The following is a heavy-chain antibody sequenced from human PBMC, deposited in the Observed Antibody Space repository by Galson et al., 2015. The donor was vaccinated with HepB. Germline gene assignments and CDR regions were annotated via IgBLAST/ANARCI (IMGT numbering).Heavy chain of an antibody. V-gene: IGHV1-46*01. CDR2: INPSGGNT. D-gene: IGHD1-26*01. Sequence: SVKVSCKASEYTFTSYYMHWVRQAPGQGLEWMGIINPSGGNTSYAQKFQGRVTMTRDTSTGTVYMELSSLRSEDTAVYYCARDSLSRFSGSYYDYWGQGTLVTVSS. CDR3: ARDSLSRFSGSYYDY. CDR1: EYTFTSYY. J-gene: IGHJ4*02.